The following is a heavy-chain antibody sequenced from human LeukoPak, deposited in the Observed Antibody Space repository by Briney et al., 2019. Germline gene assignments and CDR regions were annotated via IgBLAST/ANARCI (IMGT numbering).Heavy chain of an antibody. J-gene: IGHJ4*02. Sequence: GGSLRLSCAASGFTFSSYALNWVRQAPGKGLEWVSAISAGGGSTYYADSVKGRFTISRDNSKNTLYLQMNSLRAEDTAVYYCAKRPMTTVADYFDYWGQGTWSPSPQ. CDR1: GFTFSSYA. CDR3: AKRPMTTVADYFDY. V-gene: IGHV3-23*01. D-gene: IGHD4-23*01. CDR2: ISAGGGST.